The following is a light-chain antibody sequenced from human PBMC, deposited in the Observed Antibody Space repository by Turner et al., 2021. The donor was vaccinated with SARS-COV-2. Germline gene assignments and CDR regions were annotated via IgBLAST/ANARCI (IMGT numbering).Light chain of an antibody. J-gene: IGKJ1*01. CDR2: GAS. Sequence: EVVMTQSPATLSVSPGERATLPCRASQSVSTSLAWYQQKPGQAPRRLIHGASTRATGIPATFSGSGSGTEFTLTISSLRSEDFAVYYCQQYDNWPRTFGQGTKVEIK. V-gene: IGKV3-15*01. CDR1: QSVSTS. CDR3: QQYDNWPRT.